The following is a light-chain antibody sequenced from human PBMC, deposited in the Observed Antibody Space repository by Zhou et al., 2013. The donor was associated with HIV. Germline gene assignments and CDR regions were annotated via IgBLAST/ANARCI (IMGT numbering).Light chain of an antibody. J-gene: IGKJ2*01. CDR2: GAS. V-gene: IGKV3-15*01. CDR1: QSLNGD. Sequence: EFVLTQSPATLSLSPGERATLSCRASQSLNGDLAWYQQKPGQAPRLLIYGASTRASGIPARFSGSGSGTEFTLTINTMQSEDFAVYYCQQYNNWPYTFGQGTKLEIK. CDR3: QQYNNWPYT.